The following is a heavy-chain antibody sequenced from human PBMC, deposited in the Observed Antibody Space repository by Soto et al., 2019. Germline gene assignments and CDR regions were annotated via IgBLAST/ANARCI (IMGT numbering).Heavy chain of an antibody. V-gene: IGHV3-23*01. J-gene: IGHJ4*02. Sequence: EVQLLESGGGLVQPGGSLRLSCAASGFTFSKYAMTWVRQAPGKGLEWVSAISGSGGTTYYADSVKGRFTISRDNSKNTLYLQMNSLRVEDTALYYCAKDGGGLAAATVRPLGASDCWGQGTLVTVSS. CDR3: AKDGGGLAAATVRPLGASDC. CDR1: GFTFSKYA. D-gene: IGHD6-13*01. CDR2: ISGSGGTT.